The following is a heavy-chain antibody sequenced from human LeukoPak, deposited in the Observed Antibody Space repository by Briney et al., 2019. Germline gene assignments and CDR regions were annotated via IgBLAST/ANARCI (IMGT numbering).Heavy chain of an antibody. V-gene: IGHV3-48*02. CDR3: VFPFWQDLDH. CDR1: GFAFSNYA. J-gene: IGHJ4*02. CDR2: ISSSGSTI. Sequence: PGGSLRLSCAASGFAFSNYAVSWVRQAPGKGLEWVSYISSSGSTIYYADSVKGRFTISRDNAKESLYLQMSSLRDDDTAVYYCVFPFWQDLDHWGQGSLVTVSS. D-gene: IGHD3-3*01.